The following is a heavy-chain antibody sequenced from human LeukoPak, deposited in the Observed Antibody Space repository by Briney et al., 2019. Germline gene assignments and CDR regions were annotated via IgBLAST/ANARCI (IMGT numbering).Heavy chain of an antibody. CDR2: IYYSGST. Sequence: SETLSLTCTVSGGSMSSYYWSWIRQPPGKGLEWIGYIYYSGSTTYNPSLKSRVTISVDTSKNQFSLKLSSVTAADTAVYYCATIINITIIDNYYMDVWGKGTTVTVSS. D-gene: IGHD3-22*01. V-gene: IGHV4-59*01. J-gene: IGHJ6*03. CDR3: ATIINITIIDNYYMDV. CDR1: GGSMSSYY.